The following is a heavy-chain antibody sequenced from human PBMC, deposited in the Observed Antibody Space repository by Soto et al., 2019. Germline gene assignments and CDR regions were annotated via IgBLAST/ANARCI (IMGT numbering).Heavy chain of an antibody. Sequence: EVQLVESGGGLVQPGRSLRLSCVASGFTADDYAMHWVRQAPGKGLEWVSGISSNSDTIDYADSVKGRFTISRDNAKNXXFLKMNSRRPEDTALYYCAKDMKLGGMTTIHYFDSWGQGTLVTVSS. D-gene: IGHD4-17*01. V-gene: IGHV3-9*02. CDR3: AKDMKLGGMTTIHYFDS. J-gene: IGHJ4*02. CDR2: ISSNSDTI. CDR1: GFTADDYA.